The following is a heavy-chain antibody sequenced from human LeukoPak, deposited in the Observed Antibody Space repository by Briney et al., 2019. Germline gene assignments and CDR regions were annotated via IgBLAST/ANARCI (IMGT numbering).Heavy chain of an antibody. CDR2: INPNSGGT. CDR1: GYIFTGYY. Sequence: ASVKVSCKASGYIFTGYYMHWVRQAPGQGLEWMGWINPNSGGTNYAQKFQGRVTMTRDTSISTAYMELSRLRSDDTAVYYCARELREGYSSSSPFDYWGQGTLVTVSS. CDR3: ARELREGYSSSSPFDY. V-gene: IGHV1-2*02. D-gene: IGHD6-6*01. J-gene: IGHJ4*02.